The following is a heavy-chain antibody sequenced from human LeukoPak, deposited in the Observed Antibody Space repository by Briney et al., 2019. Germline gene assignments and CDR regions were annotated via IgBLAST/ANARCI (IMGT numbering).Heavy chain of an antibody. Sequence: PGGSLRLSCAASGFTFSNYWMSWVRQAPGKGLEWVANIKQDGSEKYYVDSVKGRFTISRDNAKSSLYLQMNSLRAEDTAVYYCAKPRPLRLGILPSGPVDFDYWGQGTLVTVSS. D-gene: IGHD7-27*01. CDR3: AKPRPLRLGILPSGPVDFDY. CDR1: GFTFSNYW. J-gene: IGHJ4*02. CDR2: IKQDGSEK. V-gene: IGHV3-7*03.